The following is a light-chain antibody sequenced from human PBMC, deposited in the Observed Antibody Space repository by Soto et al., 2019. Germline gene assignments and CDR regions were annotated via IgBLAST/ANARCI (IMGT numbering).Light chain of an antibody. Sequence: HAVVTQEPSLTVSPGVTVTLTCGSNTGAVTSSHFPYWIQQKPGQAPKTLICNTNDRHSWTPARFSGSLLGGKAALTLSGAQPEDEAEYYCLLAYSGARVFGGGTKLTVL. V-gene: IGLV7-46*01. J-gene: IGLJ2*01. CDR2: NTN. CDR1: TGAVTSSHF. CDR3: LLAYSGARV.